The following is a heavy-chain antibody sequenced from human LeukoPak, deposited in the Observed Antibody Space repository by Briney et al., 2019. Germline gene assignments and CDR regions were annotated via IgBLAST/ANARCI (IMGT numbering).Heavy chain of an antibody. CDR1: GGTFSSYT. V-gene: IGHV1-69*02. J-gene: IGHJ4*02. CDR2: IIPILGIA. D-gene: IGHD6-19*01. CDR3: ARGGGWYYFDY. Sequence: GASVKVSCKASGGTFSSYTISWVRQAPGQGLEWMGRIIPILGIANYAQKFQGRVTITADKSTSTAYMELSSLRSEDTAVYYCARGGGWYYFDYWGQGTLVTVSS.